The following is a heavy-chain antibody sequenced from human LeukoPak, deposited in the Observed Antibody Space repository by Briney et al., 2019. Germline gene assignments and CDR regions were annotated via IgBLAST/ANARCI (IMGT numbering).Heavy chain of an antibody. V-gene: IGHV3-23*01. Sequence: GGSLRLSCAASTLNFSDYGMDWVRQAPGRGLEWVSTINPTGVRTYYADSVRGRFTISRDSSKNTVFLQINSLRVEDTAIYYCARDQPHAASWFDPWGQGTLVTVSS. CDR1: TLNFSDYG. D-gene: IGHD2-2*01. J-gene: IGHJ5*02. CDR3: ARDQPHAASWFDP. CDR2: INPTGVRT.